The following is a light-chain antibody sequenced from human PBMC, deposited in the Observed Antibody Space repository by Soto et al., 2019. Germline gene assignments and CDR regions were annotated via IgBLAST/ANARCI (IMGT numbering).Light chain of an antibody. CDR3: SSFAGGLYV. Sequence: QSVLTQPRSVSGSPGQSVAISCTGTSSDIGGYNYVSWYQQHPGRAPKLVIYHVGKRPSGVPDRFSGSKSGNTASLTISGLQAEDEADYYCSSFAGGLYVFVTGTNVTVL. V-gene: IGLV2-11*01. J-gene: IGLJ1*01. CDR2: HVG. CDR1: SSDIGGYNY.